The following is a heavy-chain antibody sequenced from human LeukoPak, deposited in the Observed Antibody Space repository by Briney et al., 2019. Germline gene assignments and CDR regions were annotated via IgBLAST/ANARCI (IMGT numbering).Heavy chain of an antibody. CDR1: GGSISSSSYY. CDR2: IYYSGST. D-gene: IGHD5-18*01. CDR3: ARHPRGYGNMDV. V-gene: IGHV4-39*01. J-gene: IGHJ6*02. Sequence: SETLSLTCTVSGGSISSSSYYWGWIRQPPGKGLERIGSIYYSGSTYYNPSLKSRVTISVDTSKNQFSLKLSSVTAADTAVYYCARHPRGYGNMDVWGQGTTVTVSS.